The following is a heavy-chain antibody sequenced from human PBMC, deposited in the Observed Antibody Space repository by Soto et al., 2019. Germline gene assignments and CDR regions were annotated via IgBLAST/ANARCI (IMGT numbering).Heavy chain of an antibody. V-gene: IGHV1-3*01. J-gene: IGHJ4*01. CDR1: RFTFTSYA. Sequence: ASVKVSGKASRFTFTSYAIHWVRQAPGQRLEWMGWINGANGNTKYSPKFQDRVTLTRDTSASTAYMELSSLRSEDTAVYYCARDGAVTGNAKFDHWGHVRQVTDSS. D-gene: IGHD6-19*01. CDR2: INGANGNT. CDR3: ARDGAVTGNAKFDH.